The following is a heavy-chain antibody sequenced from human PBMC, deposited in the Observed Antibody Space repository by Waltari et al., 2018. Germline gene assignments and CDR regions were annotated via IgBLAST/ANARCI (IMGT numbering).Heavy chain of an antibody. V-gene: IGHV4-38-2*02. Sequence: QVQLQESGPGLVKPSETLSLTCIVSGYSISSGYYWGWIRQPPGKGLELIGSIYHSGGTYYNPALKSRVTISVDTSKNQFSLKLSSVTAADTAVYYCASHIAVVPAAIDYWGQGTLVTVSS. CDR3: ASHIAVVPAAIDY. D-gene: IGHD2-2*02. CDR1: GYSISSGYY. J-gene: IGHJ4*02. CDR2: IYHSGGT.